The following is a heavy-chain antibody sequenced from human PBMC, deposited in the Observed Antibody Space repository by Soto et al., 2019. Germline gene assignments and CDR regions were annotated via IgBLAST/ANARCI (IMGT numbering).Heavy chain of an antibody. Sequence: QLQLQESGPGLVKPSETLSLTCTVSGGSISSSSYYWGWIRQPPGKGLEWIGSIYYSGSTYYNPSLKSRVTISADTSKNQFSLKLSSVTAADTAVYYCARRWRGGNNYYYGMDVWGQGTTVTVSS. CDR3: ARRWRGGNNYYYGMDV. V-gene: IGHV4-39*01. J-gene: IGHJ6*02. CDR1: GGSISSSSYY. CDR2: IYYSGST. D-gene: IGHD3-16*01.